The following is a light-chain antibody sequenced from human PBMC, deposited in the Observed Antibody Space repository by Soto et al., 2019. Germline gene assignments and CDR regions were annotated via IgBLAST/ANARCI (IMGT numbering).Light chain of an antibody. Sequence: QSVLTQPASVSGSPGQSIAISCTGTSSDVGAYEYVSWYQHYPGKAPKLIIYDVTNRPSGVSDRFSGSKSGNTASLTISGLHTEDEAEYHCTSYTRSSTLVFGGGTQLTVL. CDR2: DVT. CDR1: SSDVGAYEY. V-gene: IGLV2-14*01. J-gene: IGLJ2*01. CDR3: TSYTRSSTLV.